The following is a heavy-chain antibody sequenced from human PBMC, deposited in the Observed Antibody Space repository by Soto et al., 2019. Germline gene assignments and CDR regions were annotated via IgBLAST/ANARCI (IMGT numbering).Heavy chain of an antibody. CDR3: AKEPSTASSLIHYLDS. CDR2: IYYNGTT. J-gene: IGHJ4*02. CDR1: GGSIDTTNW. Sequence: HVQLQESGPGLVKPSGTLSLTCAVSGGSIDTTNWWTWVRQPPGKGLEWIGRIYYNGTTNYNPSLKSRVTISMDKSKNQFSLRLNTVTAADTAVYFCAKEPSTASSLIHYLDSWGQGTLVTVSS. V-gene: IGHV4-4*02.